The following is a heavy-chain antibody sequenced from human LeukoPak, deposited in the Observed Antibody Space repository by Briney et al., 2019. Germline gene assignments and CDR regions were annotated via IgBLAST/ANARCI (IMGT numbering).Heavy chain of an antibody. CDR2: RNGGST. CDR1: GFTFDEYG. V-gene: IGHV3-20*04. Sequence: TGGSLRLSCAASGFTFDEYGMSWVRQGPGKGLEWVSGRNGGSTHYADSVKGRFTISRDNAKNSLYLQMNSLRAEDTAVYYCAGRRNSDYWGQGTLVTVSS. CDR3: AGRRNSDY. D-gene: IGHD4-23*01. J-gene: IGHJ4*02.